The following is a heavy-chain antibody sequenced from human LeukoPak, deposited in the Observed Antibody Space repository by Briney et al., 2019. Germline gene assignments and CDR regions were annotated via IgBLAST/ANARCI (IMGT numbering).Heavy chain of an antibody. CDR1: GGSFSGYY. CDR3: ARVVRVGGYANFDY. J-gene: IGHJ4*02. V-gene: IGHV4-34*01. CDR2: IYYSGST. D-gene: IGHD5-12*01. Sequence: PSETLSLTCAVYGGSFSGYYWSWIRQPPGKGLEWIGSIYYSGSTYYNPSLKSRVTISVDTSKNQFSLKLSSVTAADTAVYYCARVVRVGGYANFDYWGQGTLVTVSS.